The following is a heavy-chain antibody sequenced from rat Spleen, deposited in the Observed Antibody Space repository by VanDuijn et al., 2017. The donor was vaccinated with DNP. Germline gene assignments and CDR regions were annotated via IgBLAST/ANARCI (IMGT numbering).Heavy chain of an antibody. D-gene: IGHD1-12*02. J-gene: IGHJ4*01. CDR3: TTGYYDGTYYPMDA. CDR2: ISTSGST. V-gene: IGHV5-20*01. CDR1: GFTFSNYY. Sequence: EVQLVESGGGLVQPGRSLKLSCAASGFTFSNYYMAWVRQAPKKGLEWVATISTSGSTYYRDSVKGRFTISRDNAKSSLYLQMDSLRSEDTATYYCTTGYYDGTYYPMDAWGQGASVTVSS.